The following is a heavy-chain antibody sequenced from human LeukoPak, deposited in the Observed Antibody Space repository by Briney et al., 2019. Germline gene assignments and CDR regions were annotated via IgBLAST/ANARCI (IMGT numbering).Heavy chain of an antibody. CDR1: GFTLSDYY. CDR3: ARDYSPQTTTIDY. J-gene: IGHJ4*02. Sequence: GGSLRLSCAASGFTLSDYYMSWIRQAPGKGLEWVSFITNSGSPLSYADSVKGRFTISRDNGKNSMYLRMDSLRVDDTAVYYCARDYSPQTTTIDYWGQGTLVTVSS. CDR2: ITNSGSPL. D-gene: IGHD2-21*01. V-gene: IGHV3-11*04.